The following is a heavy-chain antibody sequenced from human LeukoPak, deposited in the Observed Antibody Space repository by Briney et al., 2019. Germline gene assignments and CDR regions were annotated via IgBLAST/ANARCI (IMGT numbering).Heavy chain of an antibody. J-gene: IGHJ4*02. Sequence: SETLSLTCTVSGGSISSSSYSWGWIRQPPGKGLEWIGNIYYFGSTYYNPSLKSRVTISVDTSKNQFSLKLSSVTATDTAVYYCAGEYSSSSYFDYWGQGTLVTVSS. CDR3: AGEYSSSSYFDY. V-gene: IGHV4-39*01. CDR1: GGSISSSSYS. D-gene: IGHD6-6*01. CDR2: IYYFGST.